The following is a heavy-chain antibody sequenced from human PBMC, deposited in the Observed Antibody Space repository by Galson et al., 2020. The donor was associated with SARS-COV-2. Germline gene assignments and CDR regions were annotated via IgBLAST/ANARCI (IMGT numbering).Heavy chain of an antibody. D-gene: IGHD6-6*01. Sequence: SETLSLTCAVYGGSFSGYYWSWTRQPPGKGLEWIGEINHSGSTNYNPSLKSRVTISVDTSKNQFSLKLSSVTAADTAVYYCARGIKAEHPYSSSSLSIYYGMDVWGQGTTVTVSS. CDR2: INHSGST. J-gene: IGHJ6*02. CDR1: GGSFSGYY. V-gene: IGHV4-34*01. CDR3: ARGIKAEHPYSSSSLSIYYGMDV.